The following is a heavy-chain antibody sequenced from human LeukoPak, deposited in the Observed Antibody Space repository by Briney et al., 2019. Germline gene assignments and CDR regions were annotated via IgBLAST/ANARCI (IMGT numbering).Heavy chain of an antibody. D-gene: IGHD3-10*01. V-gene: IGHV3-48*03. CDR2: ISRSGNTI. CDR1: GFTFSGCE. J-gene: IGHJ3*02. CDR3: ARVATMVRVPLDALDI. Sequence: PGGSLRLSCAISGFTFSGCELTWVRQASGKGLECISYISRSGNTIYYADSVKGRFTTSRDNAKNSLYLQMNSLRVEDTAVYYCARVATMVRVPLDALDIWGQGTMVSVSS.